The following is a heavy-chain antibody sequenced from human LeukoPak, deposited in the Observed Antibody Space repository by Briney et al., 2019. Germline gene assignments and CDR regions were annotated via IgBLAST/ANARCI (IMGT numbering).Heavy chain of an antibody. J-gene: IGHJ4*02. CDR3: AREEVIVVVSYFDY. CDR2: IYTSGST. CDR1: GVSISSGSYY. V-gene: IGHV4-61*02. D-gene: IGHD3-22*01. Sequence: ASQTLSLTCTVSGVSISSGSYYWRWLRQPAGKGLEWIGRIYTSGSTNYNPSLKSRVTISVDTSKNQFSLKLSSVTAADTAVYYCAREEVIVVVSYFDYWGQGTLVTVSS.